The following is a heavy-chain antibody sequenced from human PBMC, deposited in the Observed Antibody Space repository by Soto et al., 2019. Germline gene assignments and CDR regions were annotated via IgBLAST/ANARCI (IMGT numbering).Heavy chain of an antibody. V-gene: IGHV4-34*01. CDR3: ARVGYCSSTSCHDDHYYYMDV. CDR2: INHSGST. CDR1: GGSFSGYY. Sequence: SETLSLTCAVYGGSFSGYYWSWIRQPPGKGLEWIGEINHSGSTNYNPSLKSRVTISVDTSKNQFSLKLSSVTAADTAVYYCARVGYCSSTSCHDDHYYYMDVWGKGTTVTVSS. D-gene: IGHD2-2*03. J-gene: IGHJ6*03.